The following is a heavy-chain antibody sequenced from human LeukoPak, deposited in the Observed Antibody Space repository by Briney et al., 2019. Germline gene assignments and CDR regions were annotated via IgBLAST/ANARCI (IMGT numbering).Heavy chain of an antibody. CDR2: ISGSDGST. CDR3: AKCTGSGTYLPLDY. Sequence: GGSLRLSCAASGFTFSSYGMSWVRQAPGKGLEWVSGISGSDGSTYYADSVKGRFTISRDNSKNTLYLQMNSLRAEDTAVYYCAKCTGSGTYLPLDYWGQGTLVTVSS. J-gene: IGHJ4*02. D-gene: IGHD3-10*01. CDR1: GFTFSSYG. V-gene: IGHV3-23*01.